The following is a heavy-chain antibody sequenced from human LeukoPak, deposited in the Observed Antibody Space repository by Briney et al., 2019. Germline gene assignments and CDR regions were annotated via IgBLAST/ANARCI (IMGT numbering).Heavy chain of an antibody. CDR2: IHHSGNT. D-gene: IGHD2-21*02. V-gene: IGHV4-59*01. J-gene: IGHJ5*02. CDR1: GASIFSYY. Sequence: SETLSLTCTVSGASIFSYYWSWIRQPPGQGREWIGLIHHSGNTNYNPFLKSRVALSLDTSKNHFSLRLNSLTAADTAVYYCARLSAVTAMRQNWFDPWGQGTLVIVSS. CDR3: ARLSAVTAMRQNWFDP.